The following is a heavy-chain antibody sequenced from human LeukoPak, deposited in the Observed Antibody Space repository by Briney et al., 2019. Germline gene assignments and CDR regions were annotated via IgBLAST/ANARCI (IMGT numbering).Heavy chain of an antibody. Sequence: PGRSLRLSCAASGFTFSSYGMHWVRQAPGKGLEWVAVISYDGSNKYYADSVKGRFTISRDNSKNTLYLQMNSLRAEDTAVYYCAKNYYYDSSGYHPPDCWGQGTLVTVSS. J-gene: IGHJ4*02. D-gene: IGHD3-22*01. CDR3: AKNYYYDSSGYHPPDC. CDR2: ISYDGSNK. CDR1: GFTFSSYG. V-gene: IGHV3-30*18.